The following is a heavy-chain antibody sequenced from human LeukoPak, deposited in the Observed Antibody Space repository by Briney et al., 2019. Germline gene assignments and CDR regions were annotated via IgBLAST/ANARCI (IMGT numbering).Heavy chain of an antibody. D-gene: IGHD6-13*01. V-gene: IGHV4-34*01. CDR1: GGSFSGYY. Sequence: PSETLSLTCAVYGGSFSGYYWNWIRQPPGKGLEWIGEINHSGSTYYNPSLKSRVTISVDTSKNQFSLKLSSVTAADTAVYYCARGYSSSWYFNWFDPWGQGTLVTVSS. CDR3: ARGYSSSWYFNWFDP. J-gene: IGHJ5*02. CDR2: INHSGST.